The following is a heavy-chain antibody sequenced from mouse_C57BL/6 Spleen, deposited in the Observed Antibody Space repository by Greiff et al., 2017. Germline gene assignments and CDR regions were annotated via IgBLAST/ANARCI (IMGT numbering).Heavy chain of an antibody. V-gene: IGHV1-52*01. CDR3: ARLNGPGDYFDY. Sequence: VQLQQPGAELVRPGSSVKLSCKASGYTFTSYWMHWVKQRPIQGLEWIGNIDPSDSETHYNQKFKDKATLTVDKSSSTAYMQLSSLTSEDSAVYYCARLNGPGDYFDYWGQGTTLTVSS. CDR1: GYTFTSYW. J-gene: IGHJ2*01. CDR2: IDPSDSET.